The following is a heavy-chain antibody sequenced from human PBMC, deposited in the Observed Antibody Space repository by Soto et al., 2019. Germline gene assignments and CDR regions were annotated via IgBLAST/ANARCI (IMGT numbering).Heavy chain of an antibody. V-gene: IGHV3-23*01. CDR3: AKDLRLLWFGELSLDY. CDR2: ISGSGGST. D-gene: IGHD3-10*01. Sequence: GGSLRLSCAASGFTFSSYAMSWGRQAPGKGLEWVSAISGSGGSTYYADSVKGRFTISRDNSKNTLYLQMNSLRAEDTAVYYCAKDLRLLWFGELSLDYWGQGTLVTV. J-gene: IGHJ4*02. CDR1: GFTFSSYA.